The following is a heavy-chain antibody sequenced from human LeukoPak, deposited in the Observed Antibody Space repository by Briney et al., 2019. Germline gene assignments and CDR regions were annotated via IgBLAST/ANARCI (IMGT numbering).Heavy chain of an antibody. CDR3: ARSRFYFDY. V-gene: IGHV3-7*01. CDR1: GFTFSTYW. J-gene: IGHJ4*02. CDR2: IKPDGSQK. Sequence: GGSLRLSCAASGFTFSTYWMGWVRQAPGKGLEWVAKIKPDGSQKDHVDSVKGRFTISRDNVKNSLYLQLNSLRAEDTAVYYCARSRFYFDYWGQGTLVTVSS.